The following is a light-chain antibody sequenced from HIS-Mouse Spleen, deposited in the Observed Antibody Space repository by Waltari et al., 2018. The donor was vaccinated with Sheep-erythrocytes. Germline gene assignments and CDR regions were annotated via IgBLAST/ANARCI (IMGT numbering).Light chain of an antibody. CDR3: QQSYSTPQFT. J-gene: IGKJ3*01. CDR1: QSISIY. V-gene: IGKV1-39*01. CDR2: AAS. Sequence: DIQMTQSPSSLSASVGDRVTITCRASQSISIYLNWYQQKPGNAPKLLIYAASSLQSGVPSRFSGSGSGTDFTLTISSLQPEDFATYYCQQSYSTPQFTFGPGTKVDIK.